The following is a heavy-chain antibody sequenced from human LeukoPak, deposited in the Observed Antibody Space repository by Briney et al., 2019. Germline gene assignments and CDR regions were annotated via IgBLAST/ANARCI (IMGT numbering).Heavy chain of an antibody. J-gene: IGHJ4*02. V-gene: IGHV4-38-2*02. CDR1: GYSISSGYY. D-gene: IGHD3-22*01. CDR2: IYHSGST. CDR3: ARVSRAMIVVVITNDY. Sequence: SETLSLTCTVSGYSISSGYYWGWIRQPPGKGLEWIGSIYHSGSTYYNPSLKSRVTISVDTSKNQFSLKLSSVTAADTAVYYCARVSRAMIVVVITNDYWGQGTLVTVSS.